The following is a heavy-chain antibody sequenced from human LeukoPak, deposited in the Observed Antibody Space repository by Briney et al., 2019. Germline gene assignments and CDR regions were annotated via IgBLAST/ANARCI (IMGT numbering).Heavy chain of an antibody. CDR1: GFTFSSYS. CDR2: INPDGSTT. D-gene: IGHD3-10*01. Sequence: GGSLRLSCAASGFTFSSYSMNWVRQDPGKGLVWVSFINPDGSTTNYADSVKGRFTISRDNAKNALYLQMNSLRAEDTAVYYCAKDLHYGSADYWGQGTLVTVSS. J-gene: IGHJ4*02. CDR3: AKDLHYGSADY. V-gene: IGHV3-74*01.